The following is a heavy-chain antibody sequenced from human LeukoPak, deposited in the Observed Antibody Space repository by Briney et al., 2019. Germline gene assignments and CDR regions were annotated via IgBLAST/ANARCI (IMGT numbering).Heavy chain of an antibody. CDR2: IYYSGST. CDR1: GGSINSYY. V-gene: IGHV4-59*01. Sequence: KPSETLSCTCTGYGGSINSYYWSWIRQPPGKEREWTGNIYYSGSTNYNPSLKSRVTISVDTSKNQFSLQMSSVTAAVTAVYFCATDLSSGYQGSFDYWGQGTLVTVSP. CDR3: ATDLSSGYQGSFDY. D-gene: IGHD3-22*01. J-gene: IGHJ4*02.